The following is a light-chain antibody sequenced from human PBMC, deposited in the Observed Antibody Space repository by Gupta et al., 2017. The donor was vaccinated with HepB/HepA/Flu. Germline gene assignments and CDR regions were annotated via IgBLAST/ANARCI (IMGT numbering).Light chain of an antibody. Sequence: DIQVTQSPSSLSASVGDRVTISCRASQTLTNYLNWYQWKPGKAPKVLIYSASRLQSGVPSRFSDRGSGTDFTLTISSLQPEDLGIYYCQQSVSFPRTFGQGTTVEIK. CDR3: QQSVSFPRT. V-gene: IGKV1-39*01. J-gene: IGKJ1*01. CDR1: QTLTNY. CDR2: SAS.